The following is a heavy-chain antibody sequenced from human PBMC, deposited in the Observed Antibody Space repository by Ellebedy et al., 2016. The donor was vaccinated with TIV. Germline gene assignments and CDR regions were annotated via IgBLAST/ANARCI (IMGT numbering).Heavy chain of an antibody. Sequence: GGSLRLSXAASAFTFSNYWMAWVRQAPGKGLEWVANIKQDGSEKYYVDSVKGRFTISRDNAKNSLYLQMNSLRAEDTAVYYCARRYFDLWGRGTLVTVSS. CDR3: ARRYFDL. CDR1: AFTFSNYW. J-gene: IGHJ2*01. V-gene: IGHV3-7*01. CDR2: IKQDGSEK.